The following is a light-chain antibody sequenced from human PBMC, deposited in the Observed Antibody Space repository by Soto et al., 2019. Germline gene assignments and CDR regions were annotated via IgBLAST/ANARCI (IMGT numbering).Light chain of an antibody. CDR3: MQSTQLPPT. J-gene: IGKJ5*01. V-gene: IGKV2D-29*02. CDR1: QRLLHITGETF. CDR2: EVS. Sequence: DVVMTQTPLSLSVATGQPASMSVKITQRLLHITGETFLFWYLQKPGQSPQLLIYEVSTRVSGVPDRFSGSGSGTDFTLEISRVETDDVGIYYCMQSTQLPPTFGQGTRLEI.